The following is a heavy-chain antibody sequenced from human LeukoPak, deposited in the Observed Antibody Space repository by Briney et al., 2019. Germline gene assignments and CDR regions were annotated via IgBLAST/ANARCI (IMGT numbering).Heavy chain of an antibody. V-gene: IGHV1-2*02. D-gene: IGHD6-6*01. CDR2: INPNSGGT. CDR3: AGDLYSSSSTPY. Sequence: GASVKVSCKASGYTFTGYYMHWLRQAPGQGLEWMGWINPNSGGTNYAQKFQGRVTMTRDTSISTAYMELSRLRSDDTAVYYCAGDLYSSSSTPYWGQGTLVTVSS. CDR1: GYTFTGYY. J-gene: IGHJ4*02.